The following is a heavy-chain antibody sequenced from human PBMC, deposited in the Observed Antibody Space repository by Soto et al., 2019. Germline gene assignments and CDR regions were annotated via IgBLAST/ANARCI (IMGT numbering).Heavy chain of an antibody. V-gene: IGHV4-59*11. J-gene: IGHJ5*02. D-gene: IGHD6-19*01. CDR3: AKNVAVAGFCLDP. CDR2: IYHSGGT. CDR1: GDSISSHY. Sequence: SETLSLTCTVSGDSISSHYWSWIRQPPGKGLERIGHIYHSGGTRYNPSLRSRVTISVDTSKNQFSLKLRSVTAADTAVYYCAKNVAVAGFCLDPWGQGILVTVSS.